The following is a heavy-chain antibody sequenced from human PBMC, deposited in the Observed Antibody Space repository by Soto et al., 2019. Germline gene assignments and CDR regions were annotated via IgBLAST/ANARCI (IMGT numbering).Heavy chain of an antibody. V-gene: IGHV3-33*01. CDR3: ARSGEAGFGPLDY. Sequence: QVQLVESGGGVVQPGRSLRLSCAASGFTFSSYGMHWVRQAPGKGLEWVAVIWYDGSNKYYADSVKGRFTISRDNSKNTLYLQRNSPGAEDTAVYYWARSGEAGFGPLDYWGQGTLVTVSS. D-gene: IGHD3-10*01. CDR2: IWYDGSNK. CDR1: GFTFSSYG. J-gene: IGHJ4*02.